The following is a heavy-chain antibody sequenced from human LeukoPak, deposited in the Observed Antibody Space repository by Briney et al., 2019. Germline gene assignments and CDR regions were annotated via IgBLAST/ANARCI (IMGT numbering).Heavy chain of an antibody. J-gene: IGHJ4*02. CDR2: IGGDGSSR. D-gene: IGHD3-16*01. V-gene: IGHV3-74*01. CDR3: VRGTVMYRGVDY. CDR1: GFTLSDHW. Sequence: GSLRLSCAASGFTLSDHWMHWVRLVAGKGLVWVASIGGDGSSRWYADSVKGRFTSSRDSAKNTLHLQMDSLRAEDTAMYYCVRGTVMYRGVDYWGQGTLVTVSS.